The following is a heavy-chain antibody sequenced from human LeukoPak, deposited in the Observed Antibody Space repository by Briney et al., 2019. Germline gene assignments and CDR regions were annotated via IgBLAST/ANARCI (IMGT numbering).Heavy chain of an antibody. V-gene: IGHV3-21*01. CDR2: ISSSSSYI. Sequence: GGSLRLSCAASGFTFSSYAMSWVRQAPGKGLEWVSSISSSSSYIYYADSVKGRFTISRDNAKNSLYLQMNSLRAEDTAVYYCARDPWARAAGGNYDYWGQGTLVTVSS. J-gene: IGHJ4*02. D-gene: IGHD2-8*02. CDR1: GFTFSSYA. CDR3: ARDPWARAAGGNYDY.